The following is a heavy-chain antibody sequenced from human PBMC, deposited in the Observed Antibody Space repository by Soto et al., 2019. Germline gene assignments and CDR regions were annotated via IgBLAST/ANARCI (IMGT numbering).Heavy chain of an antibody. CDR3: AREEGGGYDHRWFDP. J-gene: IGHJ5*02. CDR1: GGSISSGGYY. V-gene: IGHV4-31*03. Sequence: QVQLQESGPGLVNPSQTLSLTCTVSGGSISSGGYYWSWIRQHPGKGLEWIGYIYDSGNTYYNPSLKSRVTISVDTSKNPFSLKLSSVTAADTAVYYCAREEGGGYDHRWFDPWGQGTLVTVSS. CDR2: IYDSGNT. D-gene: IGHD5-12*01.